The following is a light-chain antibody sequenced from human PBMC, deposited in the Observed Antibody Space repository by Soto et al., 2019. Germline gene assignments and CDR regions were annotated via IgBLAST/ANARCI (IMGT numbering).Light chain of an antibody. CDR1: QSLLHSNGYTY. CDR2: MGS. Sequence: DIVVTQSPLSLPVTPGEPASISCRSSQSLLHSNGYTYLEWYLQKPGQTPQLLIYMGSNRASGVPDRFSGSGSGTDFTLKSSRVEAEDVGVYYCMQALQTPYTFGQGTKLEIK. J-gene: IGKJ2*01. CDR3: MQALQTPYT. V-gene: IGKV2-28*01.